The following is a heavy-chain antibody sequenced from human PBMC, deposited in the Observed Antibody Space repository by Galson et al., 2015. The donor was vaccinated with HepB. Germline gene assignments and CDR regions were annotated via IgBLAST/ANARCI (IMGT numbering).Heavy chain of an antibody. CDR3: AKVPLDGSGYHYFQH. D-gene: IGHD3-22*01. J-gene: IGHJ1*01. Sequence: SLRLSCAASGFTFNNYAMSWVRQAPGKGLEGLSIINPSGGNISYTDSVKGRFTISRDNSKNTLYLQMNSLRAEDTAVYYCAKVPLDGSGYHYFQHWGQGTPVTVTS. CDR1: GFTFNNYA. CDR2: INPSGGNI. V-gene: IGHV3-23*01.